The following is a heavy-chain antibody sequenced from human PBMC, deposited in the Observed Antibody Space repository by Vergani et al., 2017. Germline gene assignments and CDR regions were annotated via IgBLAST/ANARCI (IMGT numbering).Heavy chain of an antibody. D-gene: IGHD1-26*01. V-gene: IGHV3-11*01. J-gene: IGHJ6*03. CDR3: ARDGGGWEVGYYNHYMDV. CDR1: GLTFSDSY. CDR2: ISSSGSTF. Sequence: QVQLVESGGGLVKPGGSLRLSCAASGLTFSDSYMSCIRQAPGKGLEWVSYISSSGSTFYYADSVKGRFTISRDNAKNSLYLHMNSLRADDTAVYYCARDGGGWEVGYYNHYMDVWGKGTTVTV.